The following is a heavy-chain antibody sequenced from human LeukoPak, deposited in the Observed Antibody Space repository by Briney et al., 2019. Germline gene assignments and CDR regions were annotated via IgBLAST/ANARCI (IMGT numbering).Heavy chain of an antibody. CDR3: ARAVLIGVWGSYRF. J-gene: IGHJ4*02. Sequence: PSETLSLTCSVSGGSMTSYYWSWIRQPPGKGLEWIGYIYYSGSSKYNPSLESRVTISVDTSKNQFSLKLSSVTAADTAVYYCARAVLIGVWGSYRFWGQGTLVTVSS. CDR2: IYYSGSS. D-gene: IGHD3-16*02. CDR1: GGSMTSYY. V-gene: IGHV4-59*12.